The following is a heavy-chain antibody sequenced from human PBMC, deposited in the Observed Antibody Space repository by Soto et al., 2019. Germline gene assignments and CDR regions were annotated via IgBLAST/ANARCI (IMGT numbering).Heavy chain of an antibody. J-gene: IGHJ3*01. D-gene: IGHD3-3*01. V-gene: IGHV3-23*01. CDR1: GFTFSSYA. CDR3: VKDSYSDFWNTYYTGAGAFDF. CDR2: ISGSGGST. Sequence: GGSLRLSCAASGFTFSSYAMNWVRQAPGKGLEWVSSISGSGGSTYFADSVKGRFTISRDNSKNTLYLQMNSLRAGDTAVYYCVKDSYSDFWNTYYTGAGAFDFWGQGTMVTVSS.